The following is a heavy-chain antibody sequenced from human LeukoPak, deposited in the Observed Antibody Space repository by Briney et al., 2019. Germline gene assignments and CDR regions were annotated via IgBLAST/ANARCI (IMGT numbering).Heavy chain of an antibody. CDR1: GGTFSSYA. J-gene: IGHJ6*03. Sequence: SVEVSCKASGGTFSSYAISWVRQAPGQGLEWMGGIIPIFGTANYAQKFQGRVTITTDESTSTAYMELSSLRSEDTAVYYCARDAYSGYDLDPYYYYYMDVWGKGTTVTVSS. D-gene: IGHD5-12*01. CDR2: IIPIFGTA. CDR3: ARDAYSGYDLDPYYYYYMDV. V-gene: IGHV1-69*05.